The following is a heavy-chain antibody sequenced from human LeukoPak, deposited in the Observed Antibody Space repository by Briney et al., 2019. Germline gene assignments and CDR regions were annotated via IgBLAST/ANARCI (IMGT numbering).Heavy chain of an antibody. D-gene: IGHD1-26*01. CDR3: ARDSGLGPTWLPFVH. CDR1: GYNFTDYY. V-gene: IGHV1-2*02. CDR2: INPKSGGT. Sequence: ASVKVSCKASGYNFTDYYIHWVRQAPGQGLEWMGWINPKSGGTNYAQKCRGRVTMTRDTSISTAYMELSGLRSDDTAVYYCARDSGLGPTWLPFVHWGQGTPVTVSS. J-gene: IGHJ4*02.